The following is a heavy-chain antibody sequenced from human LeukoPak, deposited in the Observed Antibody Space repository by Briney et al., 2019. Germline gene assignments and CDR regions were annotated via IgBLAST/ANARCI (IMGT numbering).Heavy chain of an antibody. CDR1: GGSISSYY. J-gene: IGHJ4*02. D-gene: IGHD3-22*01. V-gene: IGHV4-59*01. Sequence: SETLSLTCTVSGGSISSYYWSWIRQPPGKGLEWIGYIYYSGSTNYNPSLKSRVTISVDTSKNLFSLKLRSVTAADTAVYYCARVTGYMIEDYFDYWGQGTLVTVSS. CDR3: ARVTGYMIEDYFDY. CDR2: IYYSGST.